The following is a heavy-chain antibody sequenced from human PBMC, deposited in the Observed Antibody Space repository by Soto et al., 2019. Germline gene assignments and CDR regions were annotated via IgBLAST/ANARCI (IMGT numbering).Heavy chain of an antibody. Sequence: QPGGSLRLSCSASEFSFSTYSMNWVRQAPGKGLEWVSYISTSPSTVYYADSVKGRFTISRDNAENSLFLQMNNLRAEDTAVYYCARPAVRGADSYYSYMDVWGKGTTVTVSS. J-gene: IGHJ6*03. CDR3: ARPAVRGADSYYSYMDV. D-gene: IGHD3-10*02. V-gene: IGHV3-48*01. CDR2: ISTSPSTV. CDR1: EFSFSTYS.